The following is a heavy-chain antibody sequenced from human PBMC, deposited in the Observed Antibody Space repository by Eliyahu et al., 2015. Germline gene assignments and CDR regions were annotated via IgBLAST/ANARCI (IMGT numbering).Heavy chain of an antibody. Sequence: SXGLEWLGRTYYRSKWYNDYAVSVKSRITINPXTSKNQFSLQLNSVTPEDTAVYYCGRGEDYYGSGIVNWGQGTLVTVSS. V-gene: IGHV6-1*01. J-gene: IGHJ4*02. D-gene: IGHD3-10*01. CDR2: TYYRSKWYN. CDR3: GRGEDYYGSGIVN.